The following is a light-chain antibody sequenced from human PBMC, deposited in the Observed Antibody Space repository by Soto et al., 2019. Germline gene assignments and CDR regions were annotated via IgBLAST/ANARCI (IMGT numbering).Light chain of an antibody. CDR1: QTVRKKY. Sequence: EDLLTKSPGTLSWSPGERATLSWGASQTVRKKYLAWYQKKTGQAPRLLIYDASSRATGIPDRFSGGGYGTDLTLTISRMENEDVEVYYCQQRSNWTPTCGPGTKVDIK. J-gene: IGKJ1*01. CDR2: DAS. V-gene: IGKV3D-20*02. CDR3: QQRSNWTPT.